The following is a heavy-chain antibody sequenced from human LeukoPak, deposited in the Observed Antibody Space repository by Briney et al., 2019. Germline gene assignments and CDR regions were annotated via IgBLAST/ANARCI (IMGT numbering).Heavy chain of an antibody. Sequence: GGSLRLSCAASGFTFSSYWMSWVRQAPGKGLEWVANIKQDGSEKYYVDSVKGRFTISRDNAKNSLYLQMNSLRAEDTAVYYCAREKYNWNDDHNYFDYWGQGTLVTVSS. V-gene: IGHV3-7*01. CDR3: AREKYNWNDDHNYFDY. CDR1: GFTFSSYW. D-gene: IGHD1-1*01. CDR2: IKQDGSEK. J-gene: IGHJ4*02.